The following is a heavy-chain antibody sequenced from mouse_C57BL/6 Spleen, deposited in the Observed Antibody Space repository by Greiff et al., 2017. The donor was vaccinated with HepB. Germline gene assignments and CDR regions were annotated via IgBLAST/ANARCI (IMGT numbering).Heavy chain of an antibody. Sequence: VQLKESGPELVKPGASVKISCKASGYSFTGYYMNWVKQSTEKSLEWIGEINPSTGGTTYNQKFKAKATLTVDKSSSTAYMQLKSLTSEDSAVYYCARGRDYFDYWGQGTTLTVSS. V-gene: IGHV1-42*01. CDR3: ARGRDYFDY. CDR2: INPSTGGT. J-gene: IGHJ2*01. CDR1: GYSFTGYY.